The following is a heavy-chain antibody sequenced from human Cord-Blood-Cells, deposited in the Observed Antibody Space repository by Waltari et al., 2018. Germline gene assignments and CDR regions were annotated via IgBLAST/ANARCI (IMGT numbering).Heavy chain of an antibody. CDR1: GLTFTTPA. CDR3: AAEWEQPDAVDI. J-gene: IGHJ3*02. Sequence: QMQLVQSGPEEKKPGTSVKVSCKASGLTFTTPAVQWVRRARGQRLEWLGWIVDASGNTNYAAKFQERVTITRDMSTSTAYMELSSLRSEDTAVYYCAAEWEQPDAVDIWGQGTMVTVSS. CDR2: IVDASGNT. V-gene: IGHV1-58*01. D-gene: IGHD1-26*01.